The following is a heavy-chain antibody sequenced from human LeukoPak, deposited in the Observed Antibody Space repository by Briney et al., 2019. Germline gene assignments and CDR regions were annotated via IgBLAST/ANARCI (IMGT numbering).Heavy chain of an antibody. CDR1: GYTFTSYG. V-gene: IGHV1-18*01. CDR2: ISAYNGNT. CDR3: ARGDHCSTTTCYSYYYGMDV. D-gene: IGHD2-2*01. J-gene: IGHJ6*02. Sequence: ASVKVSCKASGYTFTSYGITWVRQAPGQGLEWMGWISAYNGNTNYAQKLQGRVTMTTDTSTSTAYMELRNLRSDDTAFYYCARGDHCSTTTCYSYYYGMDVWGQGTTVTVYS.